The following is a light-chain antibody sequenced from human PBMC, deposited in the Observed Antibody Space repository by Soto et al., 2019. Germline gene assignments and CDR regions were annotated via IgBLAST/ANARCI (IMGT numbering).Light chain of an antibody. Sequence: QSVLTQPASVSGSPGQSITISCTGTSSDVGGYNYVSWYQQHPGKAPKLIIYAVTNRPSGVSIRFSGSKSGNTASLTISGLQDEEEADYYCCSYKSRTTYVFGPGTKVTV. CDR2: AVT. J-gene: IGLJ1*01. CDR3: CSYKSRTTYV. V-gene: IGLV2-14*01. CDR1: SSDVGGYNY.